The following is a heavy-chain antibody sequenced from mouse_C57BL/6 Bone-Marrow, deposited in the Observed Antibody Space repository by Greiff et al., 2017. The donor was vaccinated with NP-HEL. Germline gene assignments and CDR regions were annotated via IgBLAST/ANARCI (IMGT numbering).Heavy chain of an antibody. CDR3: ANMGCYFDY. Sequence: QVQLQQSGAELARPGASVKMSCKASGYTFTSYTMHWVKQRPGQGLEWIGYINPGGGYTKYTQKFKDRATLTADKSSSTAYMQLSSLTSEDSAVYYCANMGCYFDYWGQGTTLTVSS. D-gene: IGHD1-1*02. V-gene: IGHV1-4*01. CDR1: GYTFTSYT. CDR2: INPGGGYT. J-gene: IGHJ2*01.